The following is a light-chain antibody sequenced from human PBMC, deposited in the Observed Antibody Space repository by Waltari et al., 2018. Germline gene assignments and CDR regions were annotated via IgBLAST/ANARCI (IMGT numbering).Light chain of an antibody. Sequence: DIQMTQSPSPLSASVGDRVTITCRTSKNINRFLNWYQHKPGEAPKLLIYTASSMQGGVPSRFSGSGSGTEFSLTISSLQPEDVATYYCQQSYSIPFTFGQGTKVEIK. V-gene: IGKV1-39*01. CDR3: QQSYSIPFT. CDR2: TAS. J-gene: IGKJ2*01. CDR1: KNINRF.